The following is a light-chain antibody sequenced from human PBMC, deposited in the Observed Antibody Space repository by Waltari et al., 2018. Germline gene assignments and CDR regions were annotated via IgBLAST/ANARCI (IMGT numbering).Light chain of an antibody. CDR3: AAWDDSLNAWV. CDR1: SSNIGSNT. Sequence: QSVLTQPPSASGTPGQRVPISCSGSSSNIGSNTVNWYQQLPGTAPKLLIYRNNQRPSGVPDRFSGSKSGTSASLAISGLQSEDEADYYCAAWDDSLNAWVFGGGTKLTVL. CDR2: RNN. V-gene: IGLV1-44*01. J-gene: IGLJ3*02.